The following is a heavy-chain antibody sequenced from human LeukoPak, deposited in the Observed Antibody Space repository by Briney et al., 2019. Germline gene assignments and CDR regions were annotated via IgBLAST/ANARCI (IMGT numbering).Heavy chain of an antibody. CDR1: GFTFGSYG. J-gene: IGHJ4*02. CDR2: IRYDGSNK. V-gene: IGHV3-30*02. CDR3: AKDPYRIAVAGTGPDY. Sequence: TGGSLRLSCAASGFTFGSYGMHWVRQAPGKGLEWVAFIRYDGSNKYYADSVKGRFTISRDNSKNTLYLQMNSLRAEDTAVYYCAKDPYRIAVAGTGPDYWGQGTLVTVSS. D-gene: IGHD6-19*01.